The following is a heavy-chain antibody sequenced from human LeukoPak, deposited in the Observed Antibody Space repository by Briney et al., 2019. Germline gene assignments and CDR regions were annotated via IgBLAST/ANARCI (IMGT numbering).Heavy chain of an antibody. D-gene: IGHD3-16*02. J-gene: IGHJ4*02. Sequence: PSETLSLTCTVSGGSISSYYWSWIRQPAGKGLEWIGRIYTSGSTNYNPSLKSRVTMSVDTSKNQFSLKLSSVTAADTAVYYCASLIQELSRGSYRTYYFDYWGQGTLVTVSS. V-gene: IGHV4-4*07. CDR3: ASLIQELSRGSYRTYYFDY. CDR2: IYTSGST. CDR1: GGSISSYY.